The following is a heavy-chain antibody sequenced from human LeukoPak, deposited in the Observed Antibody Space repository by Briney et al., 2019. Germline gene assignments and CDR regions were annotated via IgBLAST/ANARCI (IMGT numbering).Heavy chain of an antibody. D-gene: IGHD6-19*01. CDR2: INHSGST. J-gene: IGHJ4*02. CDR1: GGSFSGYY. CDR3: ARGAAPGLRLPHSSGWYSYFDY. Sequence: PSETLSLTCAVYGGSFSGYYWSWIRQPPGKGLEWIGEINHSGSTNYNPSLKSRVTISVDTSKYQFSLKLSSVTAADTAVYYCARGAAPGLRLPHSSGWYSYFDYWGQGTLVTVSS. V-gene: IGHV4-34*01.